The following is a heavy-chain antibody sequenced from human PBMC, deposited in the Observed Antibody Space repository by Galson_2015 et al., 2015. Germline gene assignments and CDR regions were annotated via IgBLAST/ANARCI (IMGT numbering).Heavy chain of an antibody. V-gene: IGHV3-74*01. CDR2: INSNGSTT. CDR3: ARTRSVDWSFFDY. D-gene: IGHD3-9*01. J-gene: IGHJ4*02. CDR1: GFTFSSYW. Sequence: SLRLSCAASGFTFSSYWMHWVRQAPGKGLEWVSRINSNGSTTNYADSVKGRFTISRDNPKNTLYLQMNSLRAEDTAVYYCARTRSVDWSFFDYWGQGTLVTASS.